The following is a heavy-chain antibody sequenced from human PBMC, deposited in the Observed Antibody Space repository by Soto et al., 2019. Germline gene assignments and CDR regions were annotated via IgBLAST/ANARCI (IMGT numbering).Heavy chain of an antibody. V-gene: IGHV5-51*01. CDR3: AIRGTFRAPDY. CDR1: GYSFTSYW. Sequence: PGESLKISYKGSGYSFTSYWIGWVRQMPEKGLEWMGIIYPGDSETRYTPSFQGQVTISADKSISTAYLQWSSLKASDTAMYYCAIRGTFRAPDYWGQGTRVTVS. CDR2: IYPGDSET. D-gene: IGHD1-1*01. J-gene: IGHJ4*02.